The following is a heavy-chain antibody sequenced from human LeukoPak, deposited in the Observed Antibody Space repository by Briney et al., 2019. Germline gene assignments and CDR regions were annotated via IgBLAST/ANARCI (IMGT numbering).Heavy chain of an antibody. J-gene: IGHJ6*02. CDR2: IYYSGST. Sequence: SETLSLTCTVSGGSISSSSYYWGWIRQPPGKGLEWIGSIYYSGSTYYNPSLKSRVTISVDTSKNQFSLKLSSVTAADTAVYYCARSSCSSTSCFLLYYYYGMDVWGQGTTVTVSS. CDR1: GGSISSSSYY. D-gene: IGHD2-2*01. V-gene: IGHV4-39*07. CDR3: ARSSCSSTSCFLLYYYYGMDV.